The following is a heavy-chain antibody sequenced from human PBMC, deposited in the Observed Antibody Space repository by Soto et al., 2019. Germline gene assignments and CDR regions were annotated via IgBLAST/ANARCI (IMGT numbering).Heavy chain of an antibody. V-gene: IGHV3-33*01. Sequence: GGSLRLSCAASGFTFDSYVMHWVRQAPGMGLEWVAFIWGDGSNKYYADSMKGRFTISRDNSKNTLYLHSDSLTAEDTAVYYCARDSGSWKYDYWGQGT. D-gene: IGHD1-1*01. CDR2: IWGDGSNK. CDR3: ARDSGSWKYDY. CDR1: GFTFDSYV. J-gene: IGHJ4*02.